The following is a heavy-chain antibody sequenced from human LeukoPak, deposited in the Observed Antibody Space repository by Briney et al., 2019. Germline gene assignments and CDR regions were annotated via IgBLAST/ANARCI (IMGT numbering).Heavy chain of an antibody. CDR3: ARAPGTTRYYFDY. V-gene: IGHV4-4*02. D-gene: IGHD4-17*01. CDR2: IYHSGGT. J-gene: IGHJ4*02. CDR1: GGSICSIHW. Sequence: SGTLSLTRALSGGSICSIHWWSWVRQPPGKGLEWIGEIYHSGGTNYNPSLKSRVTISVDKSKNHFSLKLSSVTAADTAVYYCARAPGTTRYYFDYWGQGTLVTVSS.